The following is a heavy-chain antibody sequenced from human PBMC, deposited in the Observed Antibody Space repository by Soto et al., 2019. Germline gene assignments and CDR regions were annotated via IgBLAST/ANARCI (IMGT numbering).Heavy chain of an antibody. CDR2: IYYSGST. CDR3: ATGWDKYYFDY. V-gene: IGHV4-59*01. D-gene: IGHD1-26*01. CDR1: GGSISSYY. Sequence: CTVSGGSISSYYWSWIRQPPGKGLEWIGYIYYSGSTNYNPSLKSRVTISVDTSKNQFSLKLSSVTAADTAVYYCATGWDKYYFDYWGQGTLVTVSS. J-gene: IGHJ4*02.